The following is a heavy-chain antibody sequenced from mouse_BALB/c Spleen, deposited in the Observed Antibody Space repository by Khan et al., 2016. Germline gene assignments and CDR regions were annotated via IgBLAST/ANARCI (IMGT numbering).Heavy chain of an antibody. V-gene: IGHV9-3-1*01. CDR3: ARYRYYYGSSRCLDD. J-gene: IGHJ1*01. Sequence: QIQLVQSGPELKKPGKTVKISCKASGYTFTNYGMNWVKQAPGKGLKWMGWINTYSGESTYADDFKGRFAFSLETSANTAYLQINNLKTEDTATYYCARYRYYYGSSRCLDDWGAGTTVTVSS. CDR2: INTYSGES. D-gene: IGHD1-1*01. CDR1: GYTFTNYG.